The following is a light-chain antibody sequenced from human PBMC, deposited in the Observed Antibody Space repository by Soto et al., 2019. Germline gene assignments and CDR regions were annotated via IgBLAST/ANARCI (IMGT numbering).Light chain of an antibody. CDR2: GTS. V-gene: IGKV3-15*01. CDR3: QQYDFWPRT. CDR1: QSVGND. Sequence: EIVMTQSPATLSVSPGERATLSGRASQSVGNDLAWYQQKPGQAPRLLIHGTSTRATGVPARFSGSGSGTEFTLTITSLQSEDFAVYYCQQYDFWPRTFGQGTKV. J-gene: IGKJ1*01.